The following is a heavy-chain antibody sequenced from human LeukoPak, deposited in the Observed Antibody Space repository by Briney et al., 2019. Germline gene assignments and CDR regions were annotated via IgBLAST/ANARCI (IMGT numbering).Heavy chain of an antibody. D-gene: IGHD3-10*01. Sequence: GGSLRLSCAASGFAFSSYWIHWVRQAPGKGLVWVSRINSDGSSTRYADSVKGRFTISRDNAKNTLYLQMNSLRAEDTAVYYCAKALTYAGRDWFDPWGQGTLVTVSS. CDR2: INSDGSST. J-gene: IGHJ5*02. CDR1: GFAFSSYW. CDR3: AKALTYAGRDWFDP. V-gene: IGHV3-74*01.